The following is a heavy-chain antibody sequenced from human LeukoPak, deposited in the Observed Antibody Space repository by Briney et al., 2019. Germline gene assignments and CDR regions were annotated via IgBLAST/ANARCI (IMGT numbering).Heavy chain of an antibody. D-gene: IGHD5-12*01. V-gene: IGHV3-23*01. J-gene: IGHJ4*02. Sequence: GGSLRLSCAVSGITLSNYGMSWVRQAPGKGLEWVAGISDSGGSTNYADSVKGRFTISRDNSKNTLYLQMNSLRAEDTAVYYCARVEWLRFSGFDYWGQGTLVTVSS. CDR3: ARVEWLRFSGFDY. CDR1: GITLSNYG. CDR2: ISDSGGST.